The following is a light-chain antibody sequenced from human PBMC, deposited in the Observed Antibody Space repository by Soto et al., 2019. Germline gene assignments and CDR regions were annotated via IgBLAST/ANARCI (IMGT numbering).Light chain of an antibody. V-gene: IGKV1-27*01. Sequence: DIQMTQSPTSLSASVGDRVTITCRASQGIRNFVAWYQQKPGKAPKLLIYAASTLQSGVPSRFSGSGSGTDFTLTLNSLQPEDVATYSCQNYSSVPVFGPGTKVEIK. CDR1: QGIRNF. CDR2: AAS. J-gene: IGKJ3*01. CDR3: QNYSSVPV.